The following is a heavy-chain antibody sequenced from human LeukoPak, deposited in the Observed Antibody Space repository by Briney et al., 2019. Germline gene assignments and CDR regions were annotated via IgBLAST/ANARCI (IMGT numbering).Heavy chain of an antibody. V-gene: IGHV3-23*01. D-gene: IGHD3-22*01. CDR2: IGVGGTT. CDR1: GFTFSSYG. CDR3: AKTQGYYDC. J-gene: IGHJ4*02. Sequence: GGSLRLSCAASGFTFSSYGMNWVRQAPGKGLEWVSGIGVGGTTYYADSVKGRFTISRDTSKSTLSLRMSSLRAEDTAVYYCAKTQGYYDCWGQGTLVTVSS.